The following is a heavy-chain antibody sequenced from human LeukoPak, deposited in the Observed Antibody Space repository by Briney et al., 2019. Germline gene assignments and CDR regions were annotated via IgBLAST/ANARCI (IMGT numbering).Heavy chain of an antibody. CDR3: ARAVRRDGYNDY. CDR2: IYTSGST. J-gene: IGHJ4*02. CDR1: GGSISSGSYY. V-gene: IGHV4-61*02. Sequence: PSETLSLTCTVSGGSISSGSYYWSWLRQPAGKGLEWIGRIYTSGSTNYNPSLKSRVTISVDTSKNQFSLKLSSVAAADTAVYYCARAVRRDGYNDYWGQGTLVTVSS. D-gene: IGHD5-24*01.